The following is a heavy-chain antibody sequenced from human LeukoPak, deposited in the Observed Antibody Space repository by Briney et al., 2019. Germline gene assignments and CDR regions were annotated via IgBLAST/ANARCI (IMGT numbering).Heavy chain of an antibody. J-gene: IGHJ4*02. Sequence: SETLSLTCTVSDDSITMYYWTWIRQPPGKGLEWIGYIYYSGSTNYNPSLKSRVTISVDTSKNQFSLKLSSVTAADTAVYYCATDYGGNSFDYWGQGNLVTVSS. D-gene: IGHD4-23*01. V-gene: IGHV4-59*12. CDR3: ATDYGGNSFDY. CDR2: IYYSGST. CDR1: DDSITMYY.